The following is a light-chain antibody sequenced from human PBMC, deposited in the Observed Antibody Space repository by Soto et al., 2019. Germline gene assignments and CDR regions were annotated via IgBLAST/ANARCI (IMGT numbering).Light chain of an antibody. CDR3: QQYNKT. CDR1: QSISNW. CDR2: QAS. V-gene: IGKV1-5*03. J-gene: IGKJ1*01. Sequence: DIQMTQSPSTLSAAVGDRVTIACRASQSISNWLAWYQQKPGKAPKLVIYQASNLETGVPSRFSGSGSGTEFTLTISNLQPDDFATYYCQQYNKTFGQGTKVEFK.